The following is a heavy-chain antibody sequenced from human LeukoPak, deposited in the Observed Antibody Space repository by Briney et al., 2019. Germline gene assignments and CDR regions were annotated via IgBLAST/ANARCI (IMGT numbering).Heavy chain of an antibody. CDR3: ARWMATVTTPDY. Sequence: ASVKVSCKASGYTFTGYYIHWVRQAPGQGLEWMGRINPNSGGTNYAQKFQGRVTMTRDTSISTAYMELSRLRSDDTAVYYCARWMATVTTPDYWGQGTLVTVSS. D-gene: IGHD4-11*01. V-gene: IGHV1-2*06. CDR1: GYTFTGYY. CDR2: INPNSGGT. J-gene: IGHJ4*02.